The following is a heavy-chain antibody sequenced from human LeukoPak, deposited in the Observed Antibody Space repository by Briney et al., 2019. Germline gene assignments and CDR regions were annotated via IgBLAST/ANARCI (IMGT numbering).Heavy chain of an antibody. J-gene: IGHJ3*02. V-gene: IGHV3-7*01. CDR1: GFTFDDYG. D-gene: IGHD5-12*01. CDR3: ARDLRPYSGYDNLAFDI. Sequence: GGSLRLSCAASGFTFDDYGMSWVRQAPGKGLEWVANIKQDGTEKYYVDSVKGRFTISRDNAKNSLYLQMNSLRVEDTAVYYCARDLRPYSGYDNLAFDIWGRGTMVTVSS. CDR2: IKQDGTEK.